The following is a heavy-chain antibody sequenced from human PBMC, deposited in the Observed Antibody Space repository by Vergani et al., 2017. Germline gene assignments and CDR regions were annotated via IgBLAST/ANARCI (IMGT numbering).Heavy chain of an antibody. CDR1: GFTFDDYA. CDR3: AKVTPGSAAQGWADY. D-gene: IGHD6-13*01. CDR2: ISWNSGSI. Sequence: DVQLVESGGGLVQPGRSLRLSCAASGFTFDDYAMHWVRQAPGKGLEWVSGISWNSGSICYADSVKGRFTISRDNSKNTLYLQMNSLRSEDTAVYYCAKVTPGSAAQGWADYWGQGTLVTVSS. J-gene: IGHJ4*02. V-gene: IGHV3-9*01.